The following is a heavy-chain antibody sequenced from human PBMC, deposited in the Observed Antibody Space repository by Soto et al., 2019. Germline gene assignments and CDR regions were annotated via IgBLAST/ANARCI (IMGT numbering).Heavy chain of an antibody. CDR3: ARHGAGHSSSWYAGNPQRDYDMDV. V-gene: IGHV4-39*01. CDR1: DGSISSSSYY. CDR2: IYYSGST. Sequence: QLQLQESGPGLVKPSETLSLTCTVSDGSISSSSYYWGWIRQPPGKGLEWIGSIYYSGSTYYNPSLKSRVTISVDTSKNQSSLKRSSVTAADTAVYYCARHGAGHSSSWYAGNPQRDYDMDVWGQGTTVTVSS. J-gene: IGHJ6*02. D-gene: IGHD6-13*01.